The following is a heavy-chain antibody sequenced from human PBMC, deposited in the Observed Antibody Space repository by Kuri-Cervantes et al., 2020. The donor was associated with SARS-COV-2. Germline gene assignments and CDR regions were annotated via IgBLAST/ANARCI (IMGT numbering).Heavy chain of an antibody. V-gene: IGHV4-38-2*01. D-gene: IGHD3-22*01. CDR1: GYSISSGYY. J-gene: IGHJ4*02. Sequence: ESLKISCAVSGYSISSGYYWGWIRQPPGKGPEWIGSIYHSGSTYYNPSLKSRVTMSVDTSKNQFSLKLSSVTAADTAVYYCARGGIYDSSGYYGYWGQGTLVTVSS. CDR2: IYHSGST. CDR3: ARGGIYDSSGYYGY.